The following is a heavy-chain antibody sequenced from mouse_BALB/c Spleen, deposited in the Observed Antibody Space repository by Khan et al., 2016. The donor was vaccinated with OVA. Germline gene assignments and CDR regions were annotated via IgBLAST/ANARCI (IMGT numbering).Heavy chain of an antibody. CDR1: GFTFSDYY. CDR2: ISNGGGST. J-gene: IGHJ4*01. V-gene: IGHV5-12*02. D-gene: IGHD1-1*01. CDR3: ARQDYAGYAMDY. Sequence: EVQLVESGGGLVQPGGSLKLSCATSGFTFSDYYMYWVRQTPEKRLEWVAYISNGGGSTYYPDTVKGRFTISRDNAKNTLYLQMSRLKSEDTAMYYCARQDYAGYAMDYWGQGTSVTVSS.